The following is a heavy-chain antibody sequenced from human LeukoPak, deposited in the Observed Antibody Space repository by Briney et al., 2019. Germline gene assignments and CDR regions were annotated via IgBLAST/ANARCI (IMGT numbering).Heavy chain of an antibody. CDR1: GGSFSAYY. J-gene: IGHJ4*02. CDR2: INHSGST. Sequence: SETLSLTCAVYGGSFSAYYWSWIRQPPGKGLEWIGEINHSGSTNYNPSLKSRVTISVDTSKNQFSLKLSSVTAADTAVYYCARVGSSWYNNYWGQGTLVTVSS. V-gene: IGHV4-34*01. CDR3: ARVGSSWYNNY. D-gene: IGHD6-13*01.